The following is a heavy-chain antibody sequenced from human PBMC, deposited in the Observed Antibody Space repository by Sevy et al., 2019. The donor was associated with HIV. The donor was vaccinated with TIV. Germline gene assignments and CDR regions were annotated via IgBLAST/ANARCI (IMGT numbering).Heavy chain of an antibody. CDR1: GFTFSSYS. CDR3: AREWGIAVAGREGFDY. D-gene: IGHD6-19*01. CDR2: ISSSSSYI. Sequence: GGSLRLSCAASGFTFSSYSMNWVRQAPGKGLEWVSSISSSSSYIYYADSVKGRFTISRDNAKNSLYLQMNSLRAEDTAVYDCAREWGIAVAGREGFDYWGQGTLVTVSS. V-gene: IGHV3-21*01. J-gene: IGHJ4*02.